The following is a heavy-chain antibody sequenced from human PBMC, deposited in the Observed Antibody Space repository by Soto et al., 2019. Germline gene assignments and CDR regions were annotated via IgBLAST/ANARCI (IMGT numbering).Heavy chain of an antibody. CDR1: GFTFSSYA. J-gene: IGHJ6*02. CDR2: ISGSGGST. V-gene: IGHV3-23*01. D-gene: IGHD2-2*02. Sequence: GSLRLSCAASGFTFSSYAMSWVRQAPGKGLEWVSAISGSGGSTYYADSVKGRFTISRDNSKNTLYLQMNSLRAEDTAVYYCAKAIGRYCSSTSCYSSYYYYYYGMDVWGQGTTVTVSS. CDR3: AKAIGRYCSSTSCYSSYYYYYYGMDV.